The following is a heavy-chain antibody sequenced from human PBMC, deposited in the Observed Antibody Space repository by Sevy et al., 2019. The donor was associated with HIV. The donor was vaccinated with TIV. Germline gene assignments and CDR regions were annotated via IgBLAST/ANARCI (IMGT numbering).Heavy chain of an antibody. V-gene: IGHV1-69*13. CDR2: IIPIFGTA. D-gene: IGHD3-10*01. J-gene: IGHJ5*02. CDR1: GGTFSSYA. Sequence: ASVKVSCKASGGTFSSYAISWVRQAPGQGLEWMGGIIPIFGTANYAQKFQGRVTITADESTSTAYMELSSLRSEDTAVYYCAPSGYYGSGSTNWFDPWGQGTLGTVSS. CDR3: APSGYYGSGSTNWFDP.